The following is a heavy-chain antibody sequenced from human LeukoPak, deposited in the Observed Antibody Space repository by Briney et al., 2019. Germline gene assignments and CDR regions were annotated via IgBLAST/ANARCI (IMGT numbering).Heavy chain of an antibody. Sequence: GGSLRLSCAASGFTFSFYAMHWVRQAPGKGLEYVSAISSNGGSTYYANSVKGRFTISRDNSKNTLYLQMGSLRAEDMAVYYCARDLYGNDLIRDVDYWGQGTLVTVSS. D-gene: IGHD4-11*01. V-gene: IGHV3-64*01. CDR3: ARDLYGNDLIRDVDY. CDR1: GFTFSFYA. J-gene: IGHJ4*02. CDR2: ISSNGGST.